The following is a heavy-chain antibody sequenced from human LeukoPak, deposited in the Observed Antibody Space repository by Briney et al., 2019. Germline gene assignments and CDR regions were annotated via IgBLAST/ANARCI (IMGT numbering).Heavy chain of an antibody. Sequence: ASVKVSCKASGYTFSNYHIHWVRQAPGQGIEWMGIINPRYGSAAYAQKFQGRVTMTRDMSTSTVHMELSSLRSDDTAEYYCAREEARDGSTGYYFDYWGQGTLLTVSS. J-gene: IGHJ4*02. CDR3: AREEARDGSTGYYFDY. V-gene: IGHV1-46*01. D-gene: IGHD5-24*01. CDR2: INPRYGSA. CDR1: GYTFSNYH.